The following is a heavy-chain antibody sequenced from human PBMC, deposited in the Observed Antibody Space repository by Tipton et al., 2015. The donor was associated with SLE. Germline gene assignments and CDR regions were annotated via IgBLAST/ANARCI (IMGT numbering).Heavy chain of an antibody. J-gene: IGHJ5*02. CDR3: ASLIPWFDP. Sequence: TLSLTCTVSGGSISRSSYYWGWIRQPPGKGLEWVGSIYYSGSTYYNPSLKSRVTISVDTSKNQFSLKLSSVTAADTAVYYCASLIPWFDPWGQGTLVTVSS. D-gene: IGHD3-16*01. CDR2: IYYSGST. CDR1: GGSISRSSYY. V-gene: IGHV4-39*07.